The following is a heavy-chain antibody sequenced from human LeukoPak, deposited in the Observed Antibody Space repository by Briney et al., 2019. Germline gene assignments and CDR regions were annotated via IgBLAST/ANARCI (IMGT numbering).Heavy chain of an antibody. CDR1: GYRFTSYG. Sequence: GESLKISCKGSGYRFTSYGISWVRQAPGQGLEWMGWISAYNGNTNYAQKLQGRVTMTTDTSTSTAYMELRSLRSDDTAVYYCARDVVLNYYDSSGYSEYWGQGTLVTVSS. D-gene: IGHD3-22*01. V-gene: IGHV1-18*01. J-gene: IGHJ4*02. CDR3: ARDVVLNYYDSSGYSEY. CDR2: ISAYNGNT.